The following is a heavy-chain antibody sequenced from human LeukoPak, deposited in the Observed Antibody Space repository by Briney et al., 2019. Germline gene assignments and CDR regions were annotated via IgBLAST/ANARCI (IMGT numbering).Heavy chain of an antibody. CDR1: GFTVSSNY. D-gene: IGHD2-21*02. CDR3: ARAPYCGGDCYSGWYFDL. Sequence: GGSLRLSCAASGFTVSSNYMSWVRQAPGKGLEWVSVIYSGGSTYYADSVKGRFTISRDNSKNTLCLQMNSLRAEDTAVYYCARAPYCGGDCYSGWYFDLWGRGTLVTVSS. V-gene: IGHV3-53*01. J-gene: IGHJ2*01. CDR2: IYSGGST.